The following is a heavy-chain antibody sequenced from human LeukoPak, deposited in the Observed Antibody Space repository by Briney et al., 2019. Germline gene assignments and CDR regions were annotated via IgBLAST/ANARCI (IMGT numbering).Heavy chain of an antibody. V-gene: IGHV3-23*01. J-gene: IGHJ3*02. CDR2: ISGSGGST. CDR1: GFTFSSCG. Sequence: PGGTLRLSCAASGFTFSSCGMSWVRQAPGKGLEWVSAISGSGGSTYYADSVKGRFTISRDNSKNTLYLQMNSLRAEDTAVYYCVRADSGYYGDAFDMWGQGTMVTVAS. CDR3: VRADSGYYGDAFDM. D-gene: IGHD3-22*01.